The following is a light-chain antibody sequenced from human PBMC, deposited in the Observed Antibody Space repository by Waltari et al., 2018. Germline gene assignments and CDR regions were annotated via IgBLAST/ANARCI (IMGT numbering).Light chain of an antibody. CDR3: QQYYSFPFT. CDR1: QSVLYSSNSNNY. Sequence: DIVLTQSQDSLAVSLGARATLKCQSSQSVLYSSNSNNYLAWYQQKAGQPPKLLFYWASTRESGVPDRLSASGSGTDFTLTISSLQAEDVAIYFCQQYYSFPFTFGPGTKVEIK. V-gene: IGKV4-1*01. CDR2: WAS. J-gene: IGKJ3*01.